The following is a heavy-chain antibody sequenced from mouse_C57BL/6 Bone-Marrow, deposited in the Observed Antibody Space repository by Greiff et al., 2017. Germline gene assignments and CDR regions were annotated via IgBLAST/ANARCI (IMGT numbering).Heavy chain of an antibody. V-gene: IGHV1-64*01. CDR1: GYTFTSYW. D-gene: IGHD2-2*01. CDR3: ARRNSLLWLKYCDV. CDR2: IHPNSGST. J-gene: IGHJ1*03. Sequence: QVHVKQPGAELVKPGASVKLSCKASGYTFTSYWMPWVKQRPGQGLEWIGMIHPNSGSTNYNAQFQSKATLTVDKSSSTAYMQLSSLTSEDSAVYYCARRNSLLWLKYCDVWGTGTTVTVSS.